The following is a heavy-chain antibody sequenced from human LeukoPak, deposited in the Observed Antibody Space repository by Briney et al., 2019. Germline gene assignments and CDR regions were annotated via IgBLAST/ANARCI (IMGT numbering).Heavy chain of an antibody. J-gene: IGHJ4*02. CDR2: IDTDGRIT. V-gene: IGHV3-74*01. D-gene: IGHD3-10*01. CDR3: TREDYYYASGH. CDR1: GFTFSRFW. Sequence: GGSLRLSCVASGFTFSRFWMHWVRYVPGKGLVWVSRIDTDGRITTYADSVKGRFTISRDNAKNSLFLQMNSLRAEDTAVYYCTREDYYYASGHWAQGTLVTVSS.